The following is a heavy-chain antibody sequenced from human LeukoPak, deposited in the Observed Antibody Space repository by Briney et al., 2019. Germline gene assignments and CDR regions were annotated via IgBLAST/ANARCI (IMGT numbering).Heavy chain of an antibody. Sequence: GGTLRLSCAASGFTFSNYSMNWVRQAPGKGLEWVSYISSSGSYIYYADSVRGRFTISRDNAKNSLYLQMNSLRAEDTAVYYCASGSIYWGQGTLVTVSS. CDR2: ISSSGSYI. D-gene: IGHD3-10*01. CDR1: GFTFSNYS. V-gene: IGHV3-21*01. CDR3: ASGSIY. J-gene: IGHJ4*02.